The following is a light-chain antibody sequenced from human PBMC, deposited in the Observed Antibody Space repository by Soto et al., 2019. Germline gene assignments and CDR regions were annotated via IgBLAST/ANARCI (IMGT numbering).Light chain of an antibody. CDR1: QSLLQSNGNHY. CDR2: LGS. Sequence: DIVLTQSPLSLPVTPGEPASISCRSSQSLLQSNGNHYLDWYLQKPGQSPQVLIYLGSNRASGVPDRFSGSGSGTDFTPKISRVEAEDVGVYYCMQALQTPWTFGQGTKVEIK. J-gene: IGKJ1*01. V-gene: IGKV2-28*01. CDR3: MQALQTPWT.